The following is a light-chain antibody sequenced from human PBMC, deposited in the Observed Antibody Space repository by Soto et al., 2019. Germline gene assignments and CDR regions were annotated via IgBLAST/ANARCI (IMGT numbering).Light chain of an antibody. J-gene: IGKJ1*01. V-gene: IGKV3-20*01. Sequence: VLPQSQVNLSWSPGRSCTTSWESSRSVGSSYVAWYQQKPGQAPRVRIYGASSGATFTPDRVSGRGAWADCTRTSSRLETEDVAVYYCQQYGSSPWTVGQGTKVEIK. CDR2: GAS. CDR3: QQYGSSPWT. CDR1: RSVGSSY.